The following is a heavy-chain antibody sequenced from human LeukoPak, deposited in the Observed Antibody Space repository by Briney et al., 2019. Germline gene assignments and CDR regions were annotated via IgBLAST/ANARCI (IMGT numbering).Heavy chain of an antibody. CDR2: IYTSGST. CDR1: GGSFSGYY. Sequence: SETLSLTCAVYGGSFSGYYWSWIRQPAGKGLEWIGRIYTSGSTNYNPSLKSRVTMSVDTSKNQFSLKMSSVTAADTAVYYCARDRYYYDSSGYPNWFDPWGQGTLVTVSS. CDR3: ARDRYYYDSSGYPNWFDP. V-gene: IGHV4-4*07. D-gene: IGHD3-22*01. J-gene: IGHJ5*02.